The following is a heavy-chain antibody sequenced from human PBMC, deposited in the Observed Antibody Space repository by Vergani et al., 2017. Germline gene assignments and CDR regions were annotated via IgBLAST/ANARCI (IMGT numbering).Heavy chain of an antibody. D-gene: IGHD3-9*01. V-gene: IGHV4-31*03. J-gene: IGHJ5*02. CDR3: ARGLRYFDWLLPNWFDP. Sequence: QVQLQQWGAGLVKPSQTLSLTCTVSGGSISSGGYYWSWIRQHPGKGLEWIGYIYYSGSTYYNPSLKSRVTISVDTSKNQFSLKLSSVTAADTAVYYCARGLRYFDWLLPNWFDPWGQGTLVTVSS. CDR2: IYYSGST. CDR1: GGSISSGGYY.